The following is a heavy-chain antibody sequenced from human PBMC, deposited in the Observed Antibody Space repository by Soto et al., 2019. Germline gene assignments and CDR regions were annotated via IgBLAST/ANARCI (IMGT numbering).Heavy chain of an antibody. J-gene: IGHJ3*01. D-gene: IGHD2-2*01. V-gene: IGHV1-69*02. Sequence: QVHLIQSGAEVKKPGSSVKVSCKAAGGTFNTYTLIWVRQAPGHGLEWMGRIIPMLTVTNSAQKFQGRLTLTADKSTGTAFMGLTSLRSDDTAVYYCSIGSWSAETFDVWGQGTMVTVSS. CDR3: SIGSWSAETFDV. CDR1: GGTFNTYT. CDR2: IIPMLTVT.